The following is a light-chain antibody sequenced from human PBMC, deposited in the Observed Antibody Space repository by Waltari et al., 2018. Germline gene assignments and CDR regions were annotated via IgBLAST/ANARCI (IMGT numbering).Light chain of an antibody. J-gene: IGKJ5*01. CDR3: QQYYSYPIT. V-gene: IGKV1-8*01. CDR2: AAS. CDR1: QGISSY. Sequence: AIRITQSPSSLSASTGDRVTITCRASQGISSYLDWYQQKPGKAPKLLIYAASTLQSGVPSRFSGSGSGTDFTLTISCLQSEDFATYYCQQYYSYPITFGQGTRLEIK.